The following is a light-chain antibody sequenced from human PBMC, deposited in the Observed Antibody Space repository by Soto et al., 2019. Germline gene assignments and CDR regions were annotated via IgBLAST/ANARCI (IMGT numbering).Light chain of an antibody. J-gene: IGKJ1*01. Sequence: EIVLTQSPGTLSLSPGERATLSCRASQSVSSSYLAWYQQKPGQAPRLLIYGASSRATGIPDRFSGSGSGTDFTLTISRLEPEDFAVYYCQQFRTFVQGTEV. CDR3: QQFRT. V-gene: IGKV3-20*01. CDR2: GAS. CDR1: QSVSSSY.